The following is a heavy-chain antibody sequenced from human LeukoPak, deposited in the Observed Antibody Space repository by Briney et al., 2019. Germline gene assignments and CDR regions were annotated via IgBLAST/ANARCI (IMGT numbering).Heavy chain of an antibody. CDR1: GDSFSSHY. V-gene: IGHV4-59*11. CDR3: ARDLVTVTKGFDI. D-gene: IGHD4-17*01. J-gene: IGHJ3*02. CDR2: ISHIGRT. Sequence: PSETLSLTCAVSGDSFSSHYWTWIRQSPGTGLEWIGYISHIGRTNYNPSLKSRVTISIDTSKNQFSLKLRSVTAADTAVYYCARDLVTVTKGFDIWGQGAMVSVSS.